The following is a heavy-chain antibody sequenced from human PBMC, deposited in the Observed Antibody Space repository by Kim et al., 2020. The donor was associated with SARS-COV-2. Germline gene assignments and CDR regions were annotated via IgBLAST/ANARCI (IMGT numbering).Heavy chain of an antibody. CDR3: TTGYSSGWYG. J-gene: IGHJ4*02. D-gene: IGHD6-19*01. Sequence: TTDFAAPMKGRFTISRDDSKSTLYLQMSSLKTEDTAVYYCTTGYSSGWYGWGQGTLVTVSS. CDR2: TT. V-gene: IGHV3-15*01.